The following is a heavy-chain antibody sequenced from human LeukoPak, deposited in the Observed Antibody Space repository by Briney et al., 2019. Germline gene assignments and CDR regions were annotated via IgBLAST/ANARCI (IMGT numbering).Heavy chain of an antibody. D-gene: IGHD5-24*01. CDR1: GGSFINYY. CDR2: IYYSGST. J-gene: IGHJ4*02. V-gene: IGHV4-59*01. CDR3: AISSSILTIPAFDY. Sequence: PSETLSLTCSVSGGSFINYYWSWIRQPPGKGLEWIGYIYYSGSTKYNSSLKSRVTISVLTSNNQFSLKLSSVTAADTAVYYCAISSSILTIPAFDYWGRGTLVTVSS.